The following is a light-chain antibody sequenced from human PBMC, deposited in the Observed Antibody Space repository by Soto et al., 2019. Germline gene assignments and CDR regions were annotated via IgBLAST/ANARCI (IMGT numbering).Light chain of an antibody. V-gene: IGLV2-14*01. CDR3: SSNTISSFRYV. J-gene: IGLJ1*01. CDR1: TSDIGAYNY. CDR2: EVS. Sequence: QSVLTQPASGSWSPGQSITISCSGTTSDIGAYNYVSWFQQHPGKAPKLIIYEVSSRPSGVSNRFSGSKSGNTASLTISGLQAEDEADYYCSSNTISSFRYVFGTGTKVNVL.